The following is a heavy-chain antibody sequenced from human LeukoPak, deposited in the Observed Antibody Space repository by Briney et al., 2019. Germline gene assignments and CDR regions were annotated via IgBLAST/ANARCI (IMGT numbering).Heavy chain of an antibody. V-gene: IGHV4-39*01. D-gene: IGHD2-15*01. Sequence: PSETLSLTCTVSGGSISNVPFYWGWIRQSPGRGLEWIGSIYYSGSTYYNPSLKNRVTISLDTSKNQFSLKLTSVTAADTAVYYCASGGYCSGSTCSNYFDPWGQGTLVTVSS. J-gene: IGHJ5*02. CDR1: GGSISNVPFY. CDR2: IYYSGST. CDR3: ASGGYCSGSTCSNYFDP.